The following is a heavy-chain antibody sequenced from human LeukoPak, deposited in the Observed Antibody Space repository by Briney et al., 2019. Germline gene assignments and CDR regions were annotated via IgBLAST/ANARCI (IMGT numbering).Heavy chain of an antibody. CDR2: ISAYNGNT. CDR1: GYTFTSYG. CDR3: ARVPFITYNWFDP. V-gene: IGHV1-18*01. Sequence: ASVKVSCKASGYTFTSYGISWVRQAPGQGLEWMGWISAYNGNTNYAQKLQGRVTMTTDTSTSTAYMELRSLRSDDTAVYYCARVPFITYNWFDPWAREPWSPSPQ. J-gene: IGHJ5*02. D-gene: IGHD3-10*01.